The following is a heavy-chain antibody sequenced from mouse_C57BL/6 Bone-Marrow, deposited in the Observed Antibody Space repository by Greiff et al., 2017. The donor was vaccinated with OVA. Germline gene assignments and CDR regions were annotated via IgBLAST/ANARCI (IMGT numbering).Heavy chain of an antibody. CDR2: IYPRSGNT. J-gene: IGHJ2*01. Sequence: VQLQESGAELARPGASVKLSCKASGYTFTSYGISWVKQRTGQGLEWIGAIYPRSGNTYYNEKFKGKATLTADKSSSTAYMELRSLTSEDSAVYFCARSGYGNFYFDYWGQGTTLTVSS. V-gene: IGHV1-81*01. D-gene: IGHD2-1*01. CDR3: ARSGYGNFYFDY. CDR1: GYTFTSYG.